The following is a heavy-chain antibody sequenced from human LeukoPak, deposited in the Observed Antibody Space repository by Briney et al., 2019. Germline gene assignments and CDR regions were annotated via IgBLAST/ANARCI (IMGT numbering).Heavy chain of an antibody. CDR2: ISYDGSNQ. Sequence: PGGSLRLSCEASGFTLIGYGMHWVRQAPGKGLEWVAGISYDGSNQYYTDSVKGRFTISRDNSKNTLYLQMNSLRPEDTAVYYCAKPRGGDSWAFDFWGQGTMVTVSS. J-gene: IGHJ3*01. V-gene: IGHV3-30*18. D-gene: IGHD2-21*02. CDR1: GFTLIGYG. CDR3: AKPRGGDSWAFDF.